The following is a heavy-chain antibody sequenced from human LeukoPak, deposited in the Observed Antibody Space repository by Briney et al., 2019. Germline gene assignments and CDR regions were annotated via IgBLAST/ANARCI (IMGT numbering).Heavy chain of an antibody. CDR3: AKEGGTVAGFYYYYMDV. D-gene: IGHD6-19*01. V-gene: IGHV3-23*01. Sequence: GGSLRLSCAASGFTFSNYAMNWVRQAPGKGLEWVSAISGSGGSTYYADSVKGRFTISRDNSKNTLYLQMNSLRAEDTAVYYCAKEGGTVAGFYYYYMDVWGKGTTVTVSS. CDR2: ISGSGGST. J-gene: IGHJ6*03. CDR1: GFTFSNYA.